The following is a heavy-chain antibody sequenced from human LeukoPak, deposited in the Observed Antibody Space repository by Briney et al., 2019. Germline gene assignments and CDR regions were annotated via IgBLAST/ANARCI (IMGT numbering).Heavy chain of an antibody. CDR3: AKDYTGSSDN. Sequence: GGSLRLSCTVSGFTVSSNSMSWVRQAPGKGLEWVSFIFSSTHYSDSVKGRFTISRDNSKSMLYLQMNSLRAEDTALYYCAKDYTGSSDNWGQGTLVTVSS. J-gene: IGHJ4*02. CDR2: IFSST. CDR1: GFTVSSNS. V-gene: IGHV3-53*01. D-gene: IGHD2-15*01.